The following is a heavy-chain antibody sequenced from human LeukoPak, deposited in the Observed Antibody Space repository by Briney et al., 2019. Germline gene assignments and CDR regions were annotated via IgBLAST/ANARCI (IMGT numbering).Heavy chain of an antibody. D-gene: IGHD5-24*01. CDR3: ARSQNGSGAVDY. J-gene: IGHJ4*02. CDR1: GGTFSSYT. Sequence: SVKVSCKASGGTFSSYTISWVRQAPGQGLEWMGRIIPILGVANNAQKFQGRVTITADKSTSTAYMELSSLRSEDTAVYYCARSQNGSGAVDYWGQGTLVTVSS. CDR2: IIPILGVA. V-gene: IGHV1-69*02.